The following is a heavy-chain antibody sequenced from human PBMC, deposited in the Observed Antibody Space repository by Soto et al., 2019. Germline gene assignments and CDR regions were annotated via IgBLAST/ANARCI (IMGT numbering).Heavy chain of an antibody. CDR1: GGSITNNNW. CDR3: TKNSAYALDY. J-gene: IGHJ4*02. CDR2: MHHIGST. Sequence: QVQLQESGPGLVKPSETLSLTCDVSGGSITNNNWWSWVRQPPGEGLEWIGEMHHIGSTNYNPSLKSRVTISVATSKNQFFLKLNSMTAADTAVYYCTKNSAYALDYGGQGTLVTVSS. V-gene: IGHV4-4*02. D-gene: IGHD5-12*01.